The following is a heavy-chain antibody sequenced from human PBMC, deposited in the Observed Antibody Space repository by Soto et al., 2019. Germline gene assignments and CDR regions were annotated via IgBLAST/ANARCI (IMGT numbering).Heavy chain of an antibody. CDR2: ISSSSGTI. J-gene: IGHJ4*02. CDR1: GFTFSDYY. V-gene: IGHV3-11*01. D-gene: IGHD2-2*01. CDR3: ARGTYASKTDFDY. Sequence: LILSCAASGFTFSDYYITWIRHAPGSGLEWVSYISSSSGTISYANSVKGRFTISRANAHNSLYLQMSSLRAEDTAVYYCARGTYASKTDFDYWGQGTLVTVSS.